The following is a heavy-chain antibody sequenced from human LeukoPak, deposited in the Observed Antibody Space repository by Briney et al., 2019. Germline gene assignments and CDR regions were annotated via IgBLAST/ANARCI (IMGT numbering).Heavy chain of an antibody. CDR3: ARESPYYDFWSGPLNWFDP. J-gene: IGHJ5*02. V-gene: IGHV3-74*01. D-gene: IGHD3-3*01. CDR1: GFTFSSYW. Sequence: GGSLRLSCAVSGFTFSSYWMHWVLQAPGKGLVWVSRINSDGSSTSYADSVKGRFTISRDNAKNTLYLQMNSLRAEDTAVYYCARESPYYDFWSGPLNWFDPWGQGTLVTVSS. CDR2: INSDGSST.